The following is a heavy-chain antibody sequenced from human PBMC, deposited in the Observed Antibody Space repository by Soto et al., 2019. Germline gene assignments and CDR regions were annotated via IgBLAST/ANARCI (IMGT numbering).Heavy chain of an antibody. Sequence: GGSLKLSCAASGFTFSSYSMNWVRQAPGKGLERVSYISSSNSTIYYADYVKGRFTISRDNAKKSLYLQMNSLRAEDTAVYYCARDMAAAGQYYYYMDVWGKGT. V-gene: IGHV3-48*01. CDR1: GFTFSSYS. CDR2: ISSSNSTI. D-gene: IGHD6-13*01. J-gene: IGHJ6*03. CDR3: ARDMAAAGQYYYYMDV.